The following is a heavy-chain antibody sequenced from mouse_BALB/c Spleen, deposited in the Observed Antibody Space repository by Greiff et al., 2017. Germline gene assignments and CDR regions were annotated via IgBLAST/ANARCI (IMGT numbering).Heavy chain of an antibody. D-gene: IGHD1-1*01. V-gene: IGHV1S29*02. CDR3: ARTTVVDWYFDV. Sequence: DQLQQSGPELVKPGASVKISCKASGYTFTDYNMHWVKQSHGKSLEWIGYIYPYNGGTGYNQKFKSKATLTVDNSSSTAYMELRSLTSEDSAVYYCARTTVVDWYFDVWGAGTTVTVSS. CDR1: GYTFTDYN. CDR2: IYPYNGGT. J-gene: IGHJ1*01.